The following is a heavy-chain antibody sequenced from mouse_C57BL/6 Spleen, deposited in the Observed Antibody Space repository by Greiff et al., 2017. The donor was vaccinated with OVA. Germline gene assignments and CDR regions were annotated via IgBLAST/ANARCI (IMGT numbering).Heavy chain of an antibody. J-gene: IGHJ1*03. Sequence: EVMLVESEGGLVQPGSSMKLSCTASGFTFSDYYMAWVRQVPEKGLEWVANINYDGSSTYYLDSLKSRFIISRDNAKNILYLQMSSLKSEDTATYYCAREDSNYVSYWYFDVWGTGTTVTVSS. V-gene: IGHV5-16*01. D-gene: IGHD2-5*01. CDR3: AREDSNYVSYWYFDV. CDR2: INYDGSST. CDR1: GFTFSDYY.